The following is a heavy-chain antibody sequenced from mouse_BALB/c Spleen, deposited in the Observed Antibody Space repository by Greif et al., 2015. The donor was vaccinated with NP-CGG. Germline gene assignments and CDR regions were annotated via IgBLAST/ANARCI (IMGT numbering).Heavy chain of an antibody. J-gene: IGHJ2*01. CDR2: INPSTGYT. V-gene: IGHV1-7*01. Sequence: VQLQQSGAELAKPGASVKMSCKASGYTFTSYWMHWVKQRPGQGLEWIGYINPSTGYTEYNQKFKDKATLTADKSSSTAYMQLSSLTSEDSAVYYCARSWQYYFDYWGQGTTLTVSS. D-gene: IGHD6-1*01. CDR1: GYTFTSYW. CDR3: ARSWQYYFDY.